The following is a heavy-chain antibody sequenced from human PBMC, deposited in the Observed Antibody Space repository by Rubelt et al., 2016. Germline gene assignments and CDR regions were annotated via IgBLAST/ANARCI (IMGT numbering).Heavy chain of an antibody. CDR1: GCSISSSSYY. D-gene: IGHD1-7*01. V-gene: IGHV4-39*01. J-gene: IGHJ6*02. CDR3: ARLELTSNYYYYYNDMDV. Sequence: QLQLQESVPGLVKPSETLSLTCTVSGCSISSSSYYWGWIRQPPGKGLEWIGSIYYSGSTSYNPSLQTRFTISGDTSKNQFSLKLISVTAADTAVYYCARLELTSNYYYYYNDMDVWGQGTTVTVSS. CDR2: IYYSGST.